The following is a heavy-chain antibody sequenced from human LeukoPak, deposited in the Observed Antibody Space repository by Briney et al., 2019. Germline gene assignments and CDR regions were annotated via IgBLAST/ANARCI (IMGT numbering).Heavy chain of an antibody. CDR3: ASGYSYGHFDF. CDR1: GGSISSSSYY. D-gene: IGHD5-18*01. Sequence: SETLSLTCTVSGGSISSSSYYWGWIRQPPGKGLEWIGSGSYSGSTYYNPSLKSRVTISVDTSKSQFSLKLRSVTAADTAVYYCASGYSYGHFDFWGQGTLVTVSS. CDR2: GSYSGST. J-gene: IGHJ4*02. V-gene: IGHV4-39*01.